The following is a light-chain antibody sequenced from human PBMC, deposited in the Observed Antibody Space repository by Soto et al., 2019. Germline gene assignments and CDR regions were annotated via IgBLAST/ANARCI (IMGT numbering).Light chain of an antibody. CDR2: AAS. CDR3: LHHNSYPLT. V-gene: IGKV1-17*01. Sequence: DIQMTQSPSSLSASVGDRVTITCRASQDISNDLGWYQQKPGKAPKRLIYAASRLQSGVPSRFSGSGSGSEFTLTVASLQPEDFATYYCLHHNSYPLTFGGGTRVEIK. J-gene: IGKJ4*01. CDR1: QDISND.